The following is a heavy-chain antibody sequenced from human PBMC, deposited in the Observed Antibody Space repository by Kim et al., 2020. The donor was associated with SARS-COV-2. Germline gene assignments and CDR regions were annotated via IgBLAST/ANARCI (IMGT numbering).Heavy chain of an antibody. CDR1: GGSISSGGYY. V-gene: IGHV4-31*03. D-gene: IGHD4-17*01. CDR3: ANTVTRAWFGP. CDR2: IYYSGST. Sequence: SETLSLTCTVSGGSISSGGYYWSWIRQHPGKGLEWIGYIYYSGSTYYNPSLKSRVIISVDTTKNQFSLKLSSVTAADTAVYYCANTVTRAWFGPWGQGTLVTVSS. J-gene: IGHJ5*02.